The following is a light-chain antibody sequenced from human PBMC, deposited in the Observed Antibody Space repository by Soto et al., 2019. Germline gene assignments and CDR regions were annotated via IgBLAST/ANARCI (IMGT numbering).Light chain of an antibody. V-gene: IGKV3-15*01. J-gene: IGKJ5*01. CDR3: QQRSNWPTFT. CDR2: GAS. CDR1: QSISSK. Sequence: IVRTQSPAPRSVSPGARATLSCRASQSISSKLAWYPQKPGQAHRLLIYGASTRATGIPARFSGSGSGTDFTLTISSLEPEDFAVYYCQQRSNWPTFTFGQGTRLENK.